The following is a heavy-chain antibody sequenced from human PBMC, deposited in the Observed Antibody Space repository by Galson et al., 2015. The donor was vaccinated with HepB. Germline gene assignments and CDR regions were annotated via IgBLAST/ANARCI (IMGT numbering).Heavy chain of an antibody. Sequence: SLRLSCAASGFTFSSYAMSWVRQAPGKGLEWVSAISGSGGSTYYADSVKGRFTISRDNSKNTLYLQMNSLRAEDTAVYYCAKDEIFGYYGSGGGVDYWGQGTLVTVSS. D-gene: IGHD3-10*01. J-gene: IGHJ4*02. CDR3: AKDEIFGYYGSGGGVDY. CDR1: GFTFSSYA. CDR2: ISGSGGST. V-gene: IGHV3-23*01.